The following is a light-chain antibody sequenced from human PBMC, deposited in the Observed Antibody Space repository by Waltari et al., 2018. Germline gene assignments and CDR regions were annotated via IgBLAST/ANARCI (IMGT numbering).Light chain of an antibody. Sequence: EIVLTQSPGTLSSSPGQRATLFCRASQSVGRTLAWYQQKPGQAPRLLIYDASTRATGIPDRFSATGSGTDFSLTISRLEPEDFAAYYCQKYGRLPATFGRGTTVEIK. J-gene: IGKJ1*01. CDR2: DAS. V-gene: IGKV3-20*01. CDR1: QSVGRT. CDR3: QKYGRLPAT.